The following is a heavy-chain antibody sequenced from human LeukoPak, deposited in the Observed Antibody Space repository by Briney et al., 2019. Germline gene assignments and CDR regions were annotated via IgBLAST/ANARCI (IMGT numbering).Heavy chain of an antibody. V-gene: IGHV4-34*01. CDR2: INPRGST. CDR1: GGSFSSHY. Sequence: SETLSLTCGVSGGSFSSHYWTWIRQAPGKGLEWIGEINPRGSTKSSPSLASRVTVSADTSRNQLSLSLTSVTAAASAVYFCARGLRQGSAWSWGPKEKSSQYLDVWGTRTTVIVSS. CDR3: ARGLRQGSAWSWGPKEKSSQYLDV. J-gene: IGHJ6*04. D-gene: IGHD6-19*01.